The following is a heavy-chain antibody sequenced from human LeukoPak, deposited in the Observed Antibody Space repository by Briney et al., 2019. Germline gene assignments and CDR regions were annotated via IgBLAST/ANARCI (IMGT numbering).Heavy chain of an antibody. Sequence: ASVKVSCNAVGYTFPTYGITWMRQVPGQGLEWLGWISAYNSKTNNTQKFQGRVTLTTDTSTSTAYVELRSLRSDDTAVYYCARALGGGQSTYYFDYWGQGSLVTVSS. V-gene: IGHV1-18*01. CDR1: GYTFPTYG. J-gene: IGHJ4*02. D-gene: IGHD3-16*01. CDR3: ARALGGGQSTYYFDY. CDR2: ISAYNSKT.